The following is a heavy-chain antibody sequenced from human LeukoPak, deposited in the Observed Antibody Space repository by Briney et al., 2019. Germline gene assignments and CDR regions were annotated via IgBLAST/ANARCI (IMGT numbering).Heavy chain of an antibody. V-gene: IGHV5-51*01. D-gene: IGHD6-13*01. CDR1: GYSFTSYW. Sequence: GESLKISCKGSGYSFTSYWIGWVRQMPGKGLEWMGIIYPGDSDTRYSPSFQGQVTISADKSISTAYLQWSSLKASDTAMYYCASSEYSSSRYSYYPLAGPIDYWGQGTLVTVSS. CDR2: IYPGDSDT. CDR3: ASSEYSSSRYSYYPLAGPIDY. J-gene: IGHJ4*02.